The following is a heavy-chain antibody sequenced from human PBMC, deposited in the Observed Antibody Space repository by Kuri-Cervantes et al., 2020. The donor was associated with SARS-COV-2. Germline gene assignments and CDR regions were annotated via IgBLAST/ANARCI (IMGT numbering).Heavy chain of an antibody. CDR2: IYTSGST. CDR1: GGSISSYY. V-gene: IGHV4-4*07. D-gene: IGHD6-19*01. J-gene: IGHJ4*02. CDR3: ARGVQQWLAHYYFDY. Sequence: GSLRLSCTVSGGSISSYYWSWIRQPAGKGLEWIGRIYTSGSTNYNPSLKSRVTISVDTSKNQFSLKLSSVTAADTAVYYCARGVQQWLAHYYFDYWGQGTLVTVSS.